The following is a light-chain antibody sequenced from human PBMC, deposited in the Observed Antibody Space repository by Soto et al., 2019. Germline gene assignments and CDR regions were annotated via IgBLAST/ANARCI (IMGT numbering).Light chain of an antibody. CDR3: QQRINWHLT. J-gene: IGKJ4*01. Sequence: EIVLTQSPATLSLSPGERATLSCRASKSISSHLARYQQKPGQAPRLLIYGASNRATGIPARFSGRGSGTDFTLTISSLEPEDSAVYYCQQRINWHLTFGGGTKVEIK. CDR1: KSISSH. CDR2: GAS. V-gene: IGKV3-11*01.